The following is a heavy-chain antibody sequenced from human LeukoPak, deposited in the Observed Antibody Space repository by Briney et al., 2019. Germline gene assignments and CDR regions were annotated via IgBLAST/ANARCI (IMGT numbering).Heavy chain of an antibody. D-gene: IGHD1-1*01. Sequence: ASMKVSCKASGYSFTGYYMHWVRQAPGQGLEWMGCINPNSGGTDYAQKFQGRVTMTRDTSISTAYMELSRLTSDDTAVYYCARGTTDAYWGQGTPVTVSS. J-gene: IGHJ4*02. CDR1: GYSFTGYY. V-gene: IGHV1-2*02. CDR2: INPNSGGT. CDR3: ARGTTDAY.